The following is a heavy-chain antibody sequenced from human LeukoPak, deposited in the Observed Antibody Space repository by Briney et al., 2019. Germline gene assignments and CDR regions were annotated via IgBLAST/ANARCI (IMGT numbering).Heavy chain of an antibody. D-gene: IGHD2-2*01. Sequence: GGSLRLSCAASGFIFSTYWMTWVRQAPGKGLEWVAIINQDGTEKYYVDSVKGQFTISRDNTKNSLYLQMNSLRSEDTGIYYCARDQNQLLAYFDYWGQGTLATVSS. J-gene: IGHJ4*02. V-gene: IGHV3-7*01. CDR1: GFIFSTYW. CDR3: ARDQNQLLAYFDY. CDR2: INQDGTEK.